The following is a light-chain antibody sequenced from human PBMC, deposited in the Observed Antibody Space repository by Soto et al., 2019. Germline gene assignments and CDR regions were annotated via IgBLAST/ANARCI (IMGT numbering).Light chain of an antibody. Sequence: EIVLTQSPGTLSLSPGERATLSCRASQSVSSSLLAFYHQKPGQAPRLLIYGASNRATGIPDRFSGRGSGTDFTLTISRLEPEDFAVYYCQQYVHSPCAFGQATKVAIE. CDR3: QQYVHSPCA. V-gene: IGKV3-20*01. CDR1: QSVSSSL. CDR2: GAS. J-gene: IGKJ1*01.